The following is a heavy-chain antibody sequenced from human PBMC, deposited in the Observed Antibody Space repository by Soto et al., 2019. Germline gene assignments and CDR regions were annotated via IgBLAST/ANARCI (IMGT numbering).Heavy chain of an antibody. CDR2: ISAYNGNT. V-gene: IGHV1-18*04. CDR3: ARQKYYYDTSGYFMPDY. D-gene: IGHD3-22*01. Sequence: ASVKVSCKASGYTFTSYGISWVRQAPEQGLEWIGWISAYNGNTNYPQKFQGRVTMTTDISTSTAYMELRSLRSDDTAVYYCARQKYYYDTSGYFMPDYWGQGTQVTVSS. J-gene: IGHJ4*02. CDR1: GYTFTSYG.